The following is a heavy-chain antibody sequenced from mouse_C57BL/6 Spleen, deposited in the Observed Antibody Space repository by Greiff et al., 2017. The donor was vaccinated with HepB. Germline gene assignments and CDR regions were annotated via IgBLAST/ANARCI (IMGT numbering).Heavy chain of an antibody. Sequence: QVHVKQSGAELVKPGASVKISCKASGYAFSSYWMNWVKQRPGKGLERIGQIYPGDGDTNYNGKFKGKATLTADKSSSTAYMQLSSLTSEDSAVYFCARWADYARCAYWGQGTLVTDSA. CDR1: GYAFSSYW. J-gene: IGHJ3*01. CDR3: ARWADYARCAY. D-gene: IGHD2-4*01. CDR2: IYPGDGDT. V-gene: IGHV1-80*01.